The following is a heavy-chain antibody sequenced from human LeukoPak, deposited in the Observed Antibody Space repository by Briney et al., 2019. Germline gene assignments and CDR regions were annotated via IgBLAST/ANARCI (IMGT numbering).Heavy chain of an antibody. Sequence: GGSVRLSCVASGFSFDDYAMHWVQQAPGKGLEWVSGISWNSGSIGYADSVKGRFTISRDNAKNSLYLQMNSLRAEDTALYYCAKARGIAAAAYYFDYWGQGTLVTVSS. CDR3: AKARGIAAAAYYFDY. CDR1: GFSFDDYA. CDR2: ISWNSGSI. D-gene: IGHD6-13*01. V-gene: IGHV3-9*01. J-gene: IGHJ4*02.